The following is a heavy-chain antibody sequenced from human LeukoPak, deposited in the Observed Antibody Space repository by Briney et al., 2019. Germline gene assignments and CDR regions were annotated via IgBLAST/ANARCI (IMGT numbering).Heavy chain of an antibody. Sequence: GGSLRLSCAASGFTFSSYEMNWVRQAPGKGLEWVAYISSSGSTIYYADSVKGRFTISRDNAKNSLYLQMNSLRAEDTAVYYCARGLAAFDIWGQGTMVTVSS. CDR3: ARGLAAFDI. V-gene: IGHV3-48*03. D-gene: IGHD3-16*01. CDR2: ISSSGSTI. J-gene: IGHJ3*02. CDR1: GFTFSSYE.